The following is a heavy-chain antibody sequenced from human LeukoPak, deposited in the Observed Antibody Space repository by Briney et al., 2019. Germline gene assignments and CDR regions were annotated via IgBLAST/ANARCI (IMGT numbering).Heavy chain of an antibody. J-gene: IGHJ4*02. V-gene: IGHV3-30-3*01. CDR3: ARALTYYYDSSGYFDY. CDR1: GFTLSSYA. D-gene: IGHD3-22*01. Sequence: GGSLRLSCAASGFTLSSYAMHWVRQAPGKGLEWVAVISYDGSNKYYADSVKGRFTISRDNAKNSLYLQMNSLRAEDTAVYYCARALTYYYDSSGYFDYWGQGTLVTVSS. CDR2: ISYDGSNK.